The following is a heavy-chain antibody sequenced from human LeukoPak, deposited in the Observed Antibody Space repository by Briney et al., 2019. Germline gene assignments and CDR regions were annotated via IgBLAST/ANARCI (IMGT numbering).Heavy chain of an antibody. J-gene: IGHJ4*02. CDR3: ARERAGYFDY. V-gene: IGHV3-30*03. Sequence: GGSLRLSCAASGFTFSDYSMNWVRQAPGKGLEWVAVISYDGSNKDYADSVKGRFTISRDNSKNTLYLQMNSLRAEDTAVYYCARERAGYFDYWGQGTLVTVSS. D-gene: IGHD6-13*01. CDR1: GFTFSDYS. CDR2: ISYDGSNK.